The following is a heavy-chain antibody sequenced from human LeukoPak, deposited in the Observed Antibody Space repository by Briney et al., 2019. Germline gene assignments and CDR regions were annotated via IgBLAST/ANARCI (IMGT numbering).Heavy chain of an antibody. D-gene: IGHD3-22*01. J-gene: IGHJ4*02. CDR3: ASGLSVYYDSSGYADFDY. Sequence: TGGSLRLSCAASGFTFSSYAMHWVRQAPGKGLEWVAVISYDGSNKYYADSVKGRFPISRDNSKNTLYLQMNSLRAEDTAVYYCASGLSVYYDSSGYADFDYWGRGTLVTVSS. CDR2: ISYDGSNK. CDR1: GFTFSSYA. V-gene: IGHV3-30*01.